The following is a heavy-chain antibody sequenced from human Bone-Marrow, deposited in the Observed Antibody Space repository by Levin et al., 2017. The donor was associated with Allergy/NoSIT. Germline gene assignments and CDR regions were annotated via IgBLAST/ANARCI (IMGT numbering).Heavy chain of an antibody. CDR2: ISGSGGST. J-gene: IGHJ4*02. D-gene: IGHD6-19*01. CDR1: GFTFSSYA. V-gene: IGHV3-23*01. Sequence: GESLKISCAASGFTFSSYAMSWVRQAPGKGLEWVSAISGSGGSTYYADSVKGRFTISRDNSKNTLYLQMNSLRAEDTAVYYCAKGMEWLVLRGGFDYWGQGTLVTVSS. CDR3: AKGMEWLVLRGGFDY.